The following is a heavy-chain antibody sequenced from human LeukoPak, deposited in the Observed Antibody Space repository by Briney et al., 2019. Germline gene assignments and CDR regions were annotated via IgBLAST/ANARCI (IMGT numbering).Heavy chain of an antibody. V-gene: IGHV5-51*01. CDR1: GYRFTSYW. CDR2: IYPGDFDT. CDR3: ARHAPGGEEQWLVLGY. Sequence: GESLKISCKGSGYRFTSYWIGWVRQMPGKGLEWMGIIYPGDFDTRYSPSFQGQVTISADKSISTAYLQWSSLKASDTAMYYCARHAPGGEEQWLVLGYWGQGTLVTVSS. D-gene: IGHD6-19*01. J-gene: IGHJ4*02.